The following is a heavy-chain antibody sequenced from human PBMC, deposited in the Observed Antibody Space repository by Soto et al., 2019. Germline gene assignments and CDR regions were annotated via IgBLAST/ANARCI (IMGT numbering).Heavy chain of an antibody. CDR3: AREVQVHTPVVAH. D-gene: IGHD3-10*01. Sequence: QVQLVQSGAEVKRPGSSVKVACKASGGTFSNYASPWVRQAPGHGLEWIGDIAPMFGNANSAQKFQGRVTSTADESTRTAYMELRGLTSADTALYYCAREVQVHTPVVAHWGQGPLVTVSS. V-gene: IGHV1-69*01. J-gene: IGHJ4*02. CDR1: GGTFSNYA. CDR2: IAPMFGNA.